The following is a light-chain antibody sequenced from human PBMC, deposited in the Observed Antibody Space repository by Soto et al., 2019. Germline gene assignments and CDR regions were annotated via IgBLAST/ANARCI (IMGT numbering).Light chain of an antibody. V-gene: IGLV2-8*01. J-gene: IGLJ3*02. CDR2: EVN. Sequence: QSVLTQPPSASGSPGQSVTISCTRTSSDVGGYNYVSWYQQHPGKAPKVMIYEVNKRPSGVPDRFSGSKSGNTASLTVSGLQAEDEADYYCKSYTGINNWVFGGGTKVTVL. CDR3: KSYTGINNWV. CDR1: SSDVGGYNY.